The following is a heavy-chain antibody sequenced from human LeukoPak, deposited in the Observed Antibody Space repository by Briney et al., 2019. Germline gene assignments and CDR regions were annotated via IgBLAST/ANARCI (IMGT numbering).Heavy chain of an antibody. D-gene: IGHD2-15*01. J-gene: IGHJ3*02. CDR1: GFTFSSYG. V-gene: IGHV3-33*01. CDR2: IWDDGSNK. CDR3: ARDGYCSGSNCPRDTKDGAFDT. Sequence: GGSLRLSCGTSGFTFSSYGMHGVRQAPGKGLEWVALIWDDGSNKYYADYVKGRFTISRDNSKNPLYLQMNSLKAEDTAVYYCARDGYCSGSNCPRDTKDGAFDTWGQGTMVTVSS.